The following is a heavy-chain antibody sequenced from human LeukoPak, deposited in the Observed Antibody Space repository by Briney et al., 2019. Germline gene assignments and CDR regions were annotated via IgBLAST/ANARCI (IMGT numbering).Heavy chain of an antibody. V-gene: IGHV3-20*04. D-gene: IGHD1-26*01. CDR2: INWNGGST. CDR1: GFTFDDYG. Sequence: GGSLRLSCAASGFTFDDYGMSWVRQAPGKGLEWVSGINWNGGSTGYADSVKGRFTISRDNAKNSLYLQMNSLRAEDTAVYYCARRGSYHYYMDVWGKGTTVTISS. J-gene: IGHJ6*03. CDR3: ARRGSYHYYMDV.